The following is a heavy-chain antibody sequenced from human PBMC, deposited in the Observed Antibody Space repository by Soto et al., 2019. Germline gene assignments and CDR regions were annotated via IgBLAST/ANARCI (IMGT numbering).Heavy chain of an antibody. CDR1: GFTFSHFP. D-gene: IGHD2-2*01. CDR3: VKAYHGQYHFFDY. CDR2: ISNDGVNE. J-gene: IGHJ4*03. Sequence: TGGSLRLSCAASGFTFSHFPMHWVRQAPGKGLEGVGFISNDGVNEYYADSVKGRFAISRDNAKNTLYMQMNSLRAEDTAMYLCVKAYHGQYHFFDYWGHGTLVTGSS. V-gene: IGHV3-30*09.